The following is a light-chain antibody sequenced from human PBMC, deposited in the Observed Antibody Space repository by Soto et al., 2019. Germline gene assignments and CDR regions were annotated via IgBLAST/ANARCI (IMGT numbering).Light chain of an antibody. Sequence: SALPQPPSASGSPGQSVTISCTGTSSDVGGYNYVYWYQQHPGKAPKLMIYEVTKRPSGVPDRFSGSKSGNTASLTVSGLQAEDEADYYCSSYADSNSYVFGTGTKVTVL. CDR1: SSDVGGYNY. J-gene: IGLJ1*01. CDR3: SSYADSNSYV. CDR2: EVT. V-gene: IGLV2-8*01.